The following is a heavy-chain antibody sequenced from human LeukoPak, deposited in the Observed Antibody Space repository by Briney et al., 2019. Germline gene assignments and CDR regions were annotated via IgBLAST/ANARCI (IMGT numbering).Heavy chain of an antibody. J-gene: IGHJ6*02. V-gene: IGHV3-23*01. CDR1: GFTFSDYY. CDR3: CDGMDV. CDR2: INGTGTST. Sequence: GGSLRLSCAASGFTFSDYYMSWIRQAPGKGLEWVSAINGTGTSTYYADSVKGRFTISRDNSKSMLYLQMNSLRAEDTAVYYCCDGMDVWGQGTTVAVSS.